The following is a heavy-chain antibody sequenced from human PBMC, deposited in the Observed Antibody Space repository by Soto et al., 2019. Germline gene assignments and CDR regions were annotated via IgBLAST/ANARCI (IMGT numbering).Heavy chain of an antibody. CDR1: GGTFSSYA. CDR2: IIPIFGTA. J-gene: IGHJ5*02. V-gene: IGHV1-69*13. Sequence: VASVKVSCKASGGTFSSYAISWVRQAPGQGLEWMGGIIPIFGTANYAQKFQGRVTITADESTSTAYMELSSLRSEDTAVYYCARATSRIVVDIGRTNWFDPWGQGTLVTVSS. D-gene: IGHD3-22*01. CDR3: ARATSRIVVDIGRTNWFDP.